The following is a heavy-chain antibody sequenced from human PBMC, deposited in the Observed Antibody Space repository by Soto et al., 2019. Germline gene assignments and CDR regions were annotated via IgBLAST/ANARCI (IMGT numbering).Heavy chain of an antibody. CDR1: GFTFSSYA. D-gene: IGHD5-12*01. V-gene: IGHV3-30-3*01. J-gene: IGHJ6*02. CDR3: ARDSPIVATISGSGYYYYGMDV. Sequence: GGSLRLSCAASGFTFSSYAMHWVRQAPGKGLEWVAVISYDGSNKYYADSVKGRFTISRDNSKNTLYLQMNSLRAEDTAVYYCARDSPIVATISGSGYYYYGMDVWGQGTTVTVSS. CDR2: ISYDGSNK.